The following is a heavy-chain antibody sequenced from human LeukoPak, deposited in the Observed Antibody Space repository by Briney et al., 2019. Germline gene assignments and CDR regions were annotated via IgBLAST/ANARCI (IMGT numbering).Heavy chain of an antibody. CDR3: TATRDKYVWGSYLSDH. Sequence: GGSLRLSCAASGFTFDDYAMHWVRQAPGKGLEWVSLINWDGGSTYYADSVKGRFTISRDNSKNSLYLQMNSLRAEDTALYYCTATRDKYVWGSYLSDHWGQGTLVTVSS. J-gene: IGHJ4*02. CDR2: INWDGGST. D-gene: IGHD3-16*02. CDR1: GFTFDDYA. V-gene: IGHV3-43D*04.